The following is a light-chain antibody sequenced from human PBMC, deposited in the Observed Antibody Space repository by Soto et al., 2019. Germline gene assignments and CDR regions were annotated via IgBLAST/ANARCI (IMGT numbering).Light chain of an antibody. V-gene: IGKV3-11*01. Sequence: EIVLTQSPGTLSLSPGERDTLSCRASQNLTDYLVWYQHKPDQAPRLLIYDASNRANGIPARFSGSGSGTDFTLTISSLQPEDFAVYYCQQRRDWPRTFGGGTKVEIK. CDR3: QQRRDWPRT. J-gene: IGKJ4*01. CDR2: DAS. CDR1: QNLTDY.